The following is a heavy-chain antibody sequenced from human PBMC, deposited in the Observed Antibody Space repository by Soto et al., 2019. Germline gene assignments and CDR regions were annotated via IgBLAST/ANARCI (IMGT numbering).Heavy chain of an antibody. D-gene: IGHD2-15*01. Sequence: QITLKESGPTLVKPTQTLTLTCTFSGFSLSTSGVGVGWIRQPPGKALEWLALIYWDDDKRYSPSLKSRLTITKDTSKNQVVLTMTNMDPVDTATYYCAHRTRTPYCSGGSCTTYFDYWGQGTLVTVSS. V-gene: IGHV2-5*02. CDR3: AHRTRTPYCSGGSCTTYFDY. CDR2: IYWDDDK. J-gene: IGHJ4*02. CDR1: GFSLSTSGVG.